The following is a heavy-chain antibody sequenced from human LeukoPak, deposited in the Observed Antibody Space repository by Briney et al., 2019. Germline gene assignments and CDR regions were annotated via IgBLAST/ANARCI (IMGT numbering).Heavy chain of an antibody. CDR2: INPNSGDT. V-gene: IGHV1-2*02. D-gene: IGHD3-16*01. CDR1: GYTFTGYH. Sequence: GASVKVSCKASGYTFTGYHMHWVRQAPGQGLEWMGWINPNSGDTKYSQKFQGRVTMTRDTSIGTAYMELTRLRSDDTAVYYCATQRGSYLWGTDFDYWGQGTLVTVSS. CDR3: ATQRGSYLWGTDFDY. J-gene: IGHJ4*02.